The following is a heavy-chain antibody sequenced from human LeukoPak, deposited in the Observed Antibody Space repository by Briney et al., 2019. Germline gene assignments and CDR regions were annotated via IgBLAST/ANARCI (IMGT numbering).Heavy chain of an antibody. Sequence: GGSLRLSCAASGLTVSSNYMSWLRQAPGKGLEWVSVIYSGGSTYYADSVKGRFTISRDNSQNSLYLQMNSLRVEDTAVYYCARYDLRGAFDIWGQGAMVTISS. J-gene: IGHJ3*02. CDR1: GLTVSSNY. D-gene: IGHD4-17*01. CDR2: IYSGGST. V-gene: IGHV3-53*01. CDR3: ARYDLRGAFDI.